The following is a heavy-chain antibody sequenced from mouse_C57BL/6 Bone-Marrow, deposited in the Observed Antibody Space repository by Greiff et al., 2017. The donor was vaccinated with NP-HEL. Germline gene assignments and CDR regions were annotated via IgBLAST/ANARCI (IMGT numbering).Heavy chain of an antibody. CDR1: GFTFSSYG. V-gene: IGHV5-6*01. D-gene: IGHD2-4*01. J-gene: IGHJ3*01. Sequence: ESGGDLGKPGGSLKLSCAASGFTFSSYGMSWVRQTPDKRLEWVATISSGGSYTYYPDSVKGRFTISRDNAKNTLYLQMSSLKSEDTAMYYCASPYDYDVAWFAYWGQGTLVTVSA. CDR3: ASPYDYDVAWFAY. CDR2: ISSGGSYT.